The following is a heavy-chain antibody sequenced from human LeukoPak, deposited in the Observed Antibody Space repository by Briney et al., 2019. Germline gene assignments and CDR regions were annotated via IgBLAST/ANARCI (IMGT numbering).Heavy chain of an antibody. CDR1: GFTFSSYA. J-gene: IGHJ5*02. CDR3: ARENLLRASPGWFDP. CDR2: ISYDGSNK. Sequence: GGSLRLSCAASGFTFSSYAMHWVRQAPGKGLEWVAVISYDGSNKYYADSVKGRFTISRDNSKNTLYLQMNSLRAEDTAVYYCARENLLRASPGWFDPWGQGTLVTVSS. V-gene: IGHV3-30*04.